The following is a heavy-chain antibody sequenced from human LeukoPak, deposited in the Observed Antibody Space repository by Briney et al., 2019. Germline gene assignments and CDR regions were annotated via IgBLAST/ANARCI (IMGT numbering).Heavy chain of an antibody. CDR1: GGSISRNY. CDR2: IYYTGST. D-gene: IGHD1-26*01. Sequence: MLSETLPLTCTVSGGSISRNYWSWIRQSPGKGLEWIGYIYYTGSTDYNPSLKSRVSISVDTSKNQFSLKLSSVTAADTAMYYCARAAYSGSVCYFDFWGPGNAVTVSS. V-gene: IGHV4-59*01. J-gene: IGHJ4*03. CDR3: ARAAYSGSVCYFDF.